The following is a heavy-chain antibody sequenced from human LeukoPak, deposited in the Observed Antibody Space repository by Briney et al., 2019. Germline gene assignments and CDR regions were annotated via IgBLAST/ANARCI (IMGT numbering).Heavy chain of an antibody. CDR1: GASISSSSFH. Sequence: SETLSLTCTVSGASISSSSFHWGWIRQPPGKGLEWIGSIFHAGSTYYNPSLKSRVTISVDTSKNQFSLKLSSVTAADTAVYYCARHFNWFDPWGQGTLVTVSS. CDR2: IFHAGST. J-gene: IGHJ5*02. CDR3: ARHFNWFDP. V-gene: IGHV4-39*01.